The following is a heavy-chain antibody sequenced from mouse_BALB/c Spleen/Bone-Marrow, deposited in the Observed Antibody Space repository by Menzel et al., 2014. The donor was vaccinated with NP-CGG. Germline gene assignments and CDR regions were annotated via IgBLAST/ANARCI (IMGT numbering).Heavy chain of an antibody. CDR1: GYSFTTYW. V-gene: IGHV1-61*01. Sequence: VQLQQSGTEVVRPGASVKLSCKASGYSFTTYWMNWVKQRPGQGLEWIGMIHPSDSETRLNQKFKDKATLTVDKSSSTAYMQLNSPTSEDSAVYYCAREKVYYGISWFAYWGQGTLVTVS. CDR3: AREKVYYGISWFAY. D-gene: IGHD2-1*01. CDR2: IHPSDSET. J-gene: IGHJ3*01.